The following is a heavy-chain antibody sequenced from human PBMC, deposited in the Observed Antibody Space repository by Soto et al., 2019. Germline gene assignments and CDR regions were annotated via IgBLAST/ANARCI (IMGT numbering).Heavy chain of an antibody. J-gene: IGHJ4*02. Sequence: PGGSLRLSCAASGFTFSYYYMSWIRQAPGKGLEWVSYISSSSSYTNYADSVKGRFTISRDNAKNSLYLQLNSLRAAEKAVYYCARREPHPDYWGQGTLVTVSS. CDR3: ARREPHPDY. CDR1: GFTFSYYY. V-gene: IGHV3-11*06. CDR2: ISSSSSYT. D-gene: IGHD1-1*01.